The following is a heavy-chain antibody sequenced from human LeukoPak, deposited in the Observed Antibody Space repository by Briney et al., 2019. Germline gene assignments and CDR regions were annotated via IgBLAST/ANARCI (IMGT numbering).Heavy chain of an antibody. CDR3: ATVSRVELDP. CDR1: EGTFNNYA. D-gene: IGHD5-12*01. Sequence: SVKVSCKASEGTFNNYAVNWVRQAPGHGLEWMGRIIPILDIETYAQKFQGRVTITADTSTSTAYMELSNLRSEDTAIYYCATVSRVELDPWGQGTLVTVSS. J-gene: IGHJ5*02. CDR2: IIPILDIE. V-gene: IGHV1-69*04.